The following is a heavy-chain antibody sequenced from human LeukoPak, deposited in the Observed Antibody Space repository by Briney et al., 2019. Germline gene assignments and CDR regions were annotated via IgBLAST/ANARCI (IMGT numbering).Heavy chain of an antibody. Sequence: SVKVSCKASGGTFSSYAISWVRQAPGQGLEWMGGIIPIFGTANYAQKFQGRVTITADESTSTAYMELSSLSSEDTAVYYCASRLGIVVVPAARGDYYYYMDVWGKGTTVTVSS. CDR3: ASRLGIVVVPAARGDYYYYMDV. J-gene: IGHJ6*03. CDR1: GGTFSSYA. CDR2: IIPIFGTA. V-gene: IGHV1-69*13. D-gene: IGHD2-2*01.